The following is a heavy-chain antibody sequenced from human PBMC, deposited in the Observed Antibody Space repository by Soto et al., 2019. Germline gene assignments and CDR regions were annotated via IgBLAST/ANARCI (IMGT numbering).Heavy chain of an antibody. CDR1: GYTFTSYD. V-gene: IGHV1-8*01. Sequence: ASVKVSCKASGYTFTSYDINWVRQATGQGLEWMGWMNPNSGNTGYAQKFQGRVTMTRNTSISTAYMELSSLRSEDTAVYYCARDGAQGYCSSTGCYSTQLPGDYSYYYMDVWGKGTTVTVSS. J-gene: IGHJ6*03. D-gene: IGHD2-2*01. CDR2: MNPNSGNT. CDR3: ARDGAQGYCSSTGCYSTQLPGDYSYYYMDV.